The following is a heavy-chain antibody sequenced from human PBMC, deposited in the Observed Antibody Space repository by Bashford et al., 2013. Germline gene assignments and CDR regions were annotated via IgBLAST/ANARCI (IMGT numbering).Heavy chain of an antibody. CDR2: INHSGST. V-gene: IGHV4-34*01. D-gene: IGHD6-6*01. CDR1: GGSFSGYY. CDR3: ASLDLYSSSAFDI. Sequence: SETLSLTCAVYGGSFSGYYCSWIRQPPGKGLEWIGKINHSGSTNYNPSLKSRVTISVDKSKNQFSLKLSSVTAADTAVYYCASLDLYSSSAFDIWGQGTMVTVSS. J-gene: IGHJ3*02.